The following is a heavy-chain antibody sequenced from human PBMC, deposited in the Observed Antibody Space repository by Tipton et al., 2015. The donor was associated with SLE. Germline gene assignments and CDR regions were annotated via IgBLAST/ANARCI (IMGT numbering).Heavy chain of an antibody. D-gene: IGHD4-11*01. CDR3: TRTSTLTTDWYFDL. CDR2: IRTQADNYAT. V-gene: IGHV3-73*01. J-gene: IGHJ2*01. Sequence: SLRLSCAASGFTFSSYAMSWVRQASGNGLEWVGRIRTQADNYATAYSESVKGRFTISRDDSKNTVYLEVDSLKTEDTAFYYCTRTSTLTTDWYFDLWGRGTLVTVSS. CDR1: GFTFSSYA.